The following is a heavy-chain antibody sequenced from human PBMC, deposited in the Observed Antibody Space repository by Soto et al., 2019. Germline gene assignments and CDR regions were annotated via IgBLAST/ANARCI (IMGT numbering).Heavy chain of an antibody. CDR2: IDHRGST. CDR1: DGSFSGYY. Sequence: QVRLQQWGAGLLKPSETLSLTCAVYDGSFSGYYWNWIRQPPGKGLEWIGEIDHRGSTKYNPSLKSRVTISVDTSKNQFSLEVSSVTAADTAVYYCARDLGLRYDGDLYSYYMDVWGKGATVTVSS. J-gene: IGHJ6*03. D-gene: IGHD3-9*01. CDR3: ARDLGLRYDGDLYSYYMDV. V-gene: IGHV4-34*01.